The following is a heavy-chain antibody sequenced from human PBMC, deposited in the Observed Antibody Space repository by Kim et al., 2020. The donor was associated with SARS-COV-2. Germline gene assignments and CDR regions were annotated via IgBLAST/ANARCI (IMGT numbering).Heavy chain of an antibody. CDR3: ARDAVAPGYSSSWYETFDY. V-gene: IGHV3-11*06. D-gene: IGHD6-13*01. Sequence: GRFTISRDNAKNSLYLQMNSLRAEDTAVYYCARDAVAPGYSSSWYETFDYWGQGTLVTVSS. J-gene: IGHJ4*02.